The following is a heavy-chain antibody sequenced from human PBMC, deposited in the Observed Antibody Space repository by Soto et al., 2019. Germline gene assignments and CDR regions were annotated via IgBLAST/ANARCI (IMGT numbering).Heavy chain of an antibody. Sequence: QQQLQESGSGLVKPSQTLSLTCAVSGGSISSGGYSWSWIRLPPGKGLEWIGYIYHSGSTYYNPSLKSRVTISVDRSKNQFSLKLSSVTAADTAVYYCARWWMYAPRFDHWGQGTLVTVSS. D-gene: IGHD2-8*01. V-gene: IGHV4-30-2*01. J-gene: IGHJ5*02. CDR1: GGSISSGGYS. CDR2: IYHSGST. CDR3: ARWWMYAPRFDH.